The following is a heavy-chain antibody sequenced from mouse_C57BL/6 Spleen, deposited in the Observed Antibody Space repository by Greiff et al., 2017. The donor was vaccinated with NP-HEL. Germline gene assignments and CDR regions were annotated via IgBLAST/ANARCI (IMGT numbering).Heavy chain of an antibody. CDR1: GYTFTSYW. V-gene: IGHV1-59*01. Sequence: VKLQQPGAELVRPGTSVKLSCKASGYTFTSYWMHWVKQRPGQGLEWIGVIDPSDSYTNYNQKFKGKATLTVDTSSSTAYMQLSSLTSEDSAVYYCARGYGNYGFDYWGQGTTLTVSS. D-gene: IGHD2-10*02. CDR2: IDPSDSYT. J-gene: IGHJ2*01. CDR3: ARGYGNYGFDY.